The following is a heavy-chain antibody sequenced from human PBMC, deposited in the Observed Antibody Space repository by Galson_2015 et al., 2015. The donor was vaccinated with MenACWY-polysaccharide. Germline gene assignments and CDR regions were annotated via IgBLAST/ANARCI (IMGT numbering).Heavy chain of an antibody. CDR2: IYYSEIT. V-gene: IGHV4-59*01. J-gene: IGHJ6*02. CDR3: ARSGTSTSWLYYYYGMDV. D-gene: IGHD2-2*01. Sequence: ETLSLTCTVSGGSLSGSYWSWTRQPPGKGLEWIGYIYYSEITNYNPSLKSRVTMSLDISKNQFSLKLSSVTAADTAVYYCARSGTSTSWLYYYYGMDVWGQGTTVTVSS. CDR1: GGSLSGSY.